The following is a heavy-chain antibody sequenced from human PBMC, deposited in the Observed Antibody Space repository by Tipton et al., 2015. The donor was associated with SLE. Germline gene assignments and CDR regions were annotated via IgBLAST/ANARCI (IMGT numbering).Heavy chain of an antibody. CDR2: IDHSGVT. D-gene: IGHD6-13*01. V-gene: IGHV4-34*01. Sequence: TLSLTCAVYGRSFIGSYWTWIRQPPGKGLEWIGDIDHSGVTHYNPSLKSRVTISRDTSGNQFSLNLSSVTASDTAVYFCTRAEFSSNWYMYWHFDLWGRGTLAPVSS. J-gene: IGHJ2*01. CDR3: TRAEFSSNWYMYWHFDL. CDR1: GRSFIGSY.